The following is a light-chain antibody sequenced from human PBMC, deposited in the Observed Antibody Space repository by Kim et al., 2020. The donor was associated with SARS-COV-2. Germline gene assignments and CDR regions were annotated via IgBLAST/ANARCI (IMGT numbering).Light chain of an antibody. CDR1: QSFSSSY. CDR2: GAS. CDR3: QQYGSSPPWT. Sequence: PGERATLSCRASQSFSSSYLAWYQQKPGQAPRLLIYGASSRATGIPDRFSGSGSGTDFTLTISRLEPADFAVYYCQQYGSSPPWTFGQGTKVDIK. J-gene: IGKJ1*01. V-gene: IGKV3-20*01.